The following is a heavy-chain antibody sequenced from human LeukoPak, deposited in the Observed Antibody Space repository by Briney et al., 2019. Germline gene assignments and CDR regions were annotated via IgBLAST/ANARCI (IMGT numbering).Heavy chain of an antibody. CDR2: VSHIGTT. V-gene: IGHV4-31*03. CDR1: GDSISSGAYY. CDR3: TRGVQGWFAP. J-gene: IGHJ5*02. Sequence: SQTLSLTCTVSGDSISSGAYYWTWVRQYPGTGLEWIGYVSHIGTTYNNPSLKSRVSISVDPSRNQLSLRLTSVTAADTAVYYCTRGVQGWFAPWGQGTLVTVSS. D-gene: IGHD3-10*01.